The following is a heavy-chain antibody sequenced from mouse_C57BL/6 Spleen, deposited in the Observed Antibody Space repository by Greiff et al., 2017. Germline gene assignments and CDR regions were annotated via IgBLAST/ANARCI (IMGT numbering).Heavy chain of an antibody. Sequence: EVQRVESGGDLVKPGGSLKLSCAASGFTFSSYGMSWVRQTPDKRLEWVATISSGGSYTYYPDSVKGRFTISRDNAKNTLYLQMSSLKSEDTAMYYCARRPYDYGGYFDVWGTGTTVTVSS. D-gene: IGHD2-4*01. J-gene: IGHJ1*03. CDR2: ISSGGSYT. V-gene: IGHV5-6*01. CDR1: GFTFSSYG. CDR3: ARRPYDYGGYFDV.